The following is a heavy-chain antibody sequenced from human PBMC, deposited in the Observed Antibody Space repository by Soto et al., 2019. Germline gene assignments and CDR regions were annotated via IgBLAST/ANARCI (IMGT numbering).Heavy chain of an antibody. D-gene: IGHD3-16*02. V-gene: IGHV3-53*01. CDR1: GFTVSSNY. CDR2: IYSGGST. CDR3: ARTDKVIVAFDI. J-gene: IGHJ3*02. Sequence: GGSLRLSCAASGFTVSSNYMSWVRQAPGKGLEWVSVIYSGGSTYYADSVKGRYTISRDNSKNTLYLQMNSLRAEDTAVYYCARTDKVIVAFDIWGQGTMVTVSS.